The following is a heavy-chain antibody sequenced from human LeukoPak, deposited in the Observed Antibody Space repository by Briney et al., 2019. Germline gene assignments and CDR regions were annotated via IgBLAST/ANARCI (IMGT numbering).Heavy chain of an antibody. D-gene: IGHD3-22*01. V-gene: IGHV1-2*02. CDR3: ARGTARSWLLPNY. CDR2: INPNSGGT. J-gene: IGHJ4*02. CDR1: GYTFTGYY. Sequence: GASVKVSCKASGYTFTGYYMHWVRQAPGQGLEWTGWINPNSGGTNYAQKFQGRVTMTRDTSISTAYMELSRLRSDDTAVYYCARGTARSWLLPNYWGQGTLVTVSS.